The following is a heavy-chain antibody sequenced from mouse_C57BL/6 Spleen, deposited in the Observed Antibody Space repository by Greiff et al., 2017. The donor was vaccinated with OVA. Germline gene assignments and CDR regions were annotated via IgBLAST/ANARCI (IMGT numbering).Heavy chain of an antibody. CDR3: ARNYDGYYEDYAMDY. D-gene: IGHD2-3*01. J-gene: IGHJ4*01. Sequence: EVQLQQSGGGLVKPGGSLKLSCAASGFTFSDYGMHWVRQAPEKGLEWVAYISSGSSTIYYADTVKGRFTISRDNAKNTLFLQMTSLRSEDTAMYYCARNYDGYYEDYAMDYWGQGTSVTVSS. CDR2: ISSGSSTI. V-gene: IGHV5-17*01. CDR1: GFTFSDYG.